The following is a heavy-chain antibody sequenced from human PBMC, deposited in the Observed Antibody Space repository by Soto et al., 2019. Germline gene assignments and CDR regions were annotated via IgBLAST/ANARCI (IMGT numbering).Heavy chain of an antibody. Sequence: PSETLSLTCTVSGGSISSGGYYWSWIRQHPGKGLEWIGYIYYSGSTYYNPSLKSRVTISVDTSKDQFSLKLSSVTAADTAMYYCARDAHYYDSSGYYGWFDPWGQGTLVTVSS. CDR3: ARDAHYYDSSGYYGWFDP. V-gene: IGHV4-31*03. CDR2: IYYSGST. J-gene: IGHJ5*02. D-gene: IGHD3-22*01. CDR1: GGSISSGGYY.